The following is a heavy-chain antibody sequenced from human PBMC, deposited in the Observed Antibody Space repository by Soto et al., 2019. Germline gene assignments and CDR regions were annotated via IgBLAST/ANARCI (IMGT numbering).Heavy chain of an antibody. J-gene: IGHJ5*02. CDR3: ERERTIAHRWNWFDP. CDR2: IYYSGST. Sequence: PSETLSLTCTVSGGSISSNNYYWGWIRQPPGKGLEWIGSIYYSGSTYYNPSLKSRVTISVDTSKNQFSLKLSSVTAADTAVYFCERERTIAHRWNWFDPWRQGSLVTVS. V-gene: IGHV4-39*02. CDR1: GGSISSNNYY. D-gene: IGHD6-13*01.